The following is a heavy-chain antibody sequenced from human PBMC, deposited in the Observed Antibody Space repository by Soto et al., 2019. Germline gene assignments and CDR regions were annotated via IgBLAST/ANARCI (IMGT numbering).Heavy chain of an antibody. J-gene: IGHJ4*02. D-gene: IGHD2-15*01. CDR3: ARDLGGWPDY. Sequence: GASVKVSCKASGFTFTRSAVQWVRQARGQRLEWIGWIVVGSGNTNYAQKFQERVTITRDTSASTAYMELSSLRSEDTAVYYCARDLGGWPDYWGQGTLVTVSS. CDR2: IVVGSGNT. CDR1: GFTFTRSA. V-gene: IGHV1-58*01.